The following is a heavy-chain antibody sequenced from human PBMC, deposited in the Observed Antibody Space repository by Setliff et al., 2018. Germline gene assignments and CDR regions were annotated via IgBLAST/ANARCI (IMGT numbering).Heavy chain of an antibody. Sequence: GASVKVSCKASGYSFTSYYMYWVRQAPGQGLEWMGTINPGGGSASYAEKFQGRVTMTRDTSTSTFYMEVNILRSDDTAVYYCARGGMAAANRKGVFEYWGQGTLVTVS. J-gene: IGHJ4*02. D-gene: IGHD6-13*01. V-gene: IGHV1-46*01. CDR3: ARGGMAAANRKGVFEY. CDR2: INPGGGSA. CDR1: GYSFTSYY.